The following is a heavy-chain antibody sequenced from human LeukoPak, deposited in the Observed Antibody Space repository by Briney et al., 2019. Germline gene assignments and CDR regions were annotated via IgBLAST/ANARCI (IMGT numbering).Heavy chain of an antibody. J-gene: IGHJ3*02. V-gene: IGHV3-48*03. CDR1: GFTFSSYE. CDR2: ISSSGSTI. D-gene: IGHD1-26*01. CDR3: ARAESYHDAFDI. Sequence: GGSLRLSCAASGFTFSSYEMNWVRQAPGKGLEWVSYISSSGSTIYYADSVKGRFTISRDNAKNSLYLRMNSLRAEDTAVYYCARAESYHDAFDIWGQGTMVTVSS.